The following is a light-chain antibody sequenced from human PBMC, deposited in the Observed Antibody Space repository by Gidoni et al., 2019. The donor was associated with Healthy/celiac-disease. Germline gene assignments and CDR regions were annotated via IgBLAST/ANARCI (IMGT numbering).Light chain of an antibody. CDR1: QSMSSY. J-gene: IGKJ2*01. V-gene: IGKV1-39*01. Sequence: DSQMTKPPSSLSASVGDRVTITCRASQSMSSYLNWYQQKPGKAPTLLIYAASSLQSGVPSRFSGSGSGTDFTLTISSLQPDDFATYYCQQSYRTPRTFGQGTKLEIK. CDR3: QQSYRTPRT. CDR2: AAS.